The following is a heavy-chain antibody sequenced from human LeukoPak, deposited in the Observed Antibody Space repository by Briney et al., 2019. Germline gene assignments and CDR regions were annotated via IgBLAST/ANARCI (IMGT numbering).Heavy chain of an antibody. CDR3: ARDIEAAGLFLDY. CDR1: GFTFSSYW. D-gene: IGHD6-13*01. V-gene: IGHV3-7*01. J-gene: IGHJ4*02. CDR2: IKYDGSEK. Sequence: GGSLRLSCAASGFTFSSYWMTWVRQAPGKGLEWVASIKYDGSEKDYMDSVKGRFTISRDNAKNSLYLQMNSLRAEDTAVYYCARDIEAAGLFLDYWGQGTLVTVSS.